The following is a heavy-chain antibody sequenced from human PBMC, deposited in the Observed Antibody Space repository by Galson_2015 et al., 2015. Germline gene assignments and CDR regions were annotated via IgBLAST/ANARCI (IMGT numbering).Heavy chain of an antibody. CDR2: IKQDGSEK. J-gene: IGHJ6*02. D-gene: IGHD6-6*01. Sequence: SLRLSCAASGFTFSSYWMSWVRQAPGKGLEWVANIKQDGSEKYYVDSVKGRFTISRDNAKNSLYLQMNSLRAEDTAVYYCARLGAGQLVFSYYGMDVWGQGTTVPASS. CDR1: GFTFSSYW. V-gene: IGHV3-7*01. CDR3: ARLGAGQLVFSYYGMDV.